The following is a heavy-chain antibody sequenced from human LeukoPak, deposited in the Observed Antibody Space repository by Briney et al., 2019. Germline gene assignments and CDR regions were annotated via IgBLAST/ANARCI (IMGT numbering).Heavy chain of an antibody. CDR3: AREFYCSSTSCYPYD. CDR2: ISSSSSYI. CDR1: GFTVSSNY. V-gene: IGHV3-21*01. J-gene: IGHJ4*02. D-gene: IGHD2-2*01. Sequence: PGGSLRLSCAASGFTVSSNYMSWVRQAPGKGLEWVSSISSSSSYIYYADSVKGRFTISRDNAKNSLYLQMNSLRAEDTAVYYCAREFYCSSTSCYPYDWGQGTLVTVSS.